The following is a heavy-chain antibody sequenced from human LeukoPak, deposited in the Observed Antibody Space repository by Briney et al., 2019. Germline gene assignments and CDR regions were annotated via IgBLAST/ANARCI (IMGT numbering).Heavy chain of an antibody. CDR1: GFDFSTYS. CDR3: AKGRYYYDSSGYSEYFDY. D-gene: IGHD3-22*01. J-gene: IGHJ4*02. Sequence: GGSLRLSCAASGFDFSTYSIDWVRQAPGKGLEWVSAISGSGGSTYYADSVKGRFTISRDNSKNTLYLQMNSLRAEDTAVYYCAKGRYYYDSSGYSEYFDYWGQGTLVTVSS. CDR2: ISGSGGST. V-gene: IGHV3-23*01.